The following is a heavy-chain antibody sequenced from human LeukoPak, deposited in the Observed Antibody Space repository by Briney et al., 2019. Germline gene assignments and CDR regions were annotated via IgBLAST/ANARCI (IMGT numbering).Heavy chain of an antibody. V-gene: IGHV4-59*13. CDR1: GGYINSFY. D-gene: IGHD4-23*01. J-gene: IGHJ5*01. Sequence: SETLSLTCTVSGGYINSFYWSWFRQPPGKAREWIGYIYYSGTAKYSPSLKSRVTISVDTSKNQFSLKLNSVTAADTAIYYCARNHGGWFDSWGQGTLVTVSS. CDR2: IYYSGTA. CDR3: ARNHGGWFDS.